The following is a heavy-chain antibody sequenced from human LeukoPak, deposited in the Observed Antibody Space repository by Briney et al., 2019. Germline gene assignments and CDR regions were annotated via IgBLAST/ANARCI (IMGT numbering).Heavy chain of an antibody. CDR2: ISASAGNI. V-gene: IGHV3-23*01. CDR1: GFMFRSSS. Sequence: PGGSLRLSCAAPGFMFRSSSMSWVRQVPGKGLEWVSTISASAGNIYYADSVKGRFTISRDNSKNTLFLQMNSLRAEDTAIYYCAKRPAAVRGVIPYVDYWGQGTLVTVSS. CDR3: AKRPAAVRGVIPYVDY. D-gene: IGHD3-10*02. J-gene: IGHJ4*02.